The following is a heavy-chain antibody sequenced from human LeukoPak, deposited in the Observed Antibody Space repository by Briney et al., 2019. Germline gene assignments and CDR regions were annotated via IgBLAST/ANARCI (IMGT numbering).Heavy chain of an antibody. CDR1: GFTVSDNY. J-gene: IGHJ4*02. V-gene: IGHV3-66*01. CDR3: AKGTLVGATLLHLDY. CDR2: IYSGGST. Sequence: GGSLRLSCAASGFTVSDNYMTWVRQAPGKGLEWVSVIYSGGSTYYADFVKGRFTISRDNSKNTLYLQMNSLRVEDTAVYYCAKGTLVGATLLHLDYWGQGTLVTVSS. D-gene: IGHD1-26*01.